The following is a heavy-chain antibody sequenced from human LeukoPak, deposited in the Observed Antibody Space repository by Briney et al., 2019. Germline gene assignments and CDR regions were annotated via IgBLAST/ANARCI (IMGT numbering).Heavy chain of an antibody. V-gene: IGHV1-69*05. Sequence: ASVKVSCKASGGTFISYAISWVGQAPGQGVEWMGRIIPIFGTANYAQKFQGIVTITTDESTSTAYMELSSLRSEDTAVYYCARSASSSWSFDYRGQGTLVTVSS. CDR2: IIPIFGTA. CDR3: ARSASSSWSFDY. D-gene: IGHD6-13*01. CDR1: GGTFISYA. J-gene: IGHJ4*02.